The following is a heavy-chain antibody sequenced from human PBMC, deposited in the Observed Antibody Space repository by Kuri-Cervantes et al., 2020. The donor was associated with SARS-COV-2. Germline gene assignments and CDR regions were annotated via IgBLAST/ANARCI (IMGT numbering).Heavy chain of an antibody. Sequence: GESLKISCAASGFTFSSYAMSWVRQAPGKGLEWVSAISGSGGSTYYADSVKGRFTISRDNSKNTLYLQMNSLRAEDTAVYYCAKDPYDFWSGYYSYYFDYWGQGTLVTVSS. CDR3: AKDPYDFWSGYYSYYFDY. CDR2: ISGSGGST. D-gene: IGHD3-3*01. CDR1: GFTFSSYA. V-gene: IGHV3-23*01. J-gene: IGHJ4*02.